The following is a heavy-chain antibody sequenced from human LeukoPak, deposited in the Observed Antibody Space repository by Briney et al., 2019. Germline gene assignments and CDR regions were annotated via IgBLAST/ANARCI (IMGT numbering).Heavy chain of an antibody. CDR3: ARGGRAFYDYVWGSYNY. D-gene: IGHD3-16*01. CDR1: GGSFSGYY. J-gene: IGHJ4*02. Sequence: KPSETLSLTCAVYGGSFSGYYWSWIRQPPGKGLEWIGEINHSGSTNYNPSLKSRVTISVDTSKNQFSLKLSSVTAADTAVYYCARGGRAFYDYVWGSYNYWGQGTLVTVSS. CDR2: INHSGST. V-gene: IGHV4-34*01.